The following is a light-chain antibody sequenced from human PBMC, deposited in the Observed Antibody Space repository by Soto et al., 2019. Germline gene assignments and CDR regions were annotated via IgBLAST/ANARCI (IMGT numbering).Light chain of an antibody. J-gene: IGLJ1*01. CDR3: RLYTSSSTYV. V-gene: IGLV2-14*03. CDR2: DVS. CDR1: SSDGGGYNY. Sequence: SVLTKPSSLSGAPGRSLAISCTGTSSDGGGYNYVPWYQQHQGKAHKLMVYDVSNRPSGVSNRFSGSKSGNTAFLTISGLQAEDEPDYDCRLYTSSSTYVFRTGTKVIV.